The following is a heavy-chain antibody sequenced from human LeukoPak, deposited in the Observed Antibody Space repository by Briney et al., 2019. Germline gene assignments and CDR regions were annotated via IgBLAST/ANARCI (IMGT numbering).Heavy chain of an antibody. J-gene: IGHJ4*02. CDR1: GYSFTSYW. CDR3: VRGRGSCSSTTCYIFDY. V-gene: IGHV5-51*01. CDR2: IYPGDSDT. Sequence: GESLKISCKGSGYSFTSYWIGWVRQMPGKGLEWMGIIYPGDSDTRYSPSFQGQVTISADRSISTAYLQWSSLKASGTAMYYCVRGRGSCSSTTCYIFDYWGQGTLVTVSS. D-gene: IGHD2-2*02.